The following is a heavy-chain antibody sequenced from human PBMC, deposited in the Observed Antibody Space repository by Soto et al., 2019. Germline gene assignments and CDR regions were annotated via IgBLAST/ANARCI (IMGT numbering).Heavy chain of an antibody. V-gene: IGHV3-13*01. D-gene: IGHD2-15*01. J-gene: IGHJ4*02. CDR3: ARGQEVGAHFFDS. CDR1: EFTFSVFD. CDR2: IGTAGDT. Sequence: GGSLRLSCEASEFTFSVFDMHWVRQPTGKGLEWVSTIGTAGDTYYAVSVKGRFTISRDNAKNSLSLQMNSLRAGDTAVYFCARGQEVGAHFFDSWGQGTQVTVSS.